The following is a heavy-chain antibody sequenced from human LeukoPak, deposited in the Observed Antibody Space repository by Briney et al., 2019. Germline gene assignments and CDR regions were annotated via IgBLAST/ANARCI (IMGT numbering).Heavy chain of an antibody. V-gene: IGHV1-18*01. CDR3: ARDVNRYRSGRFDY. D-gene: IGHD6-19*01. Sequence: ASVKVSCKASGYTFTSYGISWVRQAPGQGLEWMGWISAYNGNTNYAQKLQGRVTMTTDTFTSTAYMELRSLRSDDTAVYYCARDVNRYRSGRFDYWGQGTLVTVSS. CDR2: ISAYNGNT. CDR1: GYTFTSYG. J-gene: IGHJ4*02.